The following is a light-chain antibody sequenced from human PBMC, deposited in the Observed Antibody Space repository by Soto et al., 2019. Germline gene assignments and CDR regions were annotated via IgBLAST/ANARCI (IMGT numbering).Light chain of an antibody. CDR2: EVT. J-gene: IGLJ1*01. V-gene: IGLV2-14*01. CDR1: SSDIGGYNY. Sequence: SVLTQPASVSGSPGQSITISCTGTSSDIGGYNYVSWYHQHPGKVPKLIIFEVTTRPSGISDRFSGSKSGNTASLTISGLQPADEANYYCSSYTSTNPYVFGSGTKVTVL. CDR3: SSYTSTNPYV.